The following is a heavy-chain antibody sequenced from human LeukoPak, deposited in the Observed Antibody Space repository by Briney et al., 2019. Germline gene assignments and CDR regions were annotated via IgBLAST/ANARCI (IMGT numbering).Heavy chain of an antibody. D-gene: IGHD3-9*01. CDR3: AMEYYDILAGAFDI. CDR1: GGPISSGDYY. CDR2: IYYSGST. Sequence: SQTLSLTCTVSGGPISSGDYYWSWIRQPPGKGLEWIGYIYYSGSTYYNPSLKSRVTISVDTSKNQFSLKLSSVTAADTAVYYCAMEYYDILAGAFDIWGQGTMVTVSS. J-gene: IGHJ3*02. V-gene: IGHV4-30-4*01.